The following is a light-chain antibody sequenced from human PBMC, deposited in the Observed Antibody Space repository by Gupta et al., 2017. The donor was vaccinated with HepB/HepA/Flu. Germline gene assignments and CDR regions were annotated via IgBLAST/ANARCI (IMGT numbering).Light chain of an antibody. CDR1: QSLVDGDGNTF. J-gene: IGKJ2*01. V-gene: IGKV2-30*01. CDR3: LQTTHWLYT. CDR2: KVS. Sequence: DVVMTQSPLFLPVTLGQPASISCRSSQSLVDGDGNTFLTWFQQRPGHSPRRLIYKVSNRDSGVPDRCSGRGSGTDFTLKISRVEAEDVGVYYCLQTTHWLYTFGQGTKLEIK.